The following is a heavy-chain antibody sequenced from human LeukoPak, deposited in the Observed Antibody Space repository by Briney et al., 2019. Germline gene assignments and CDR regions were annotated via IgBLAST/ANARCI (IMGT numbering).Heavy chain of an antibody. CDR1: GFTFSTYW. D-gene: IGHD6-6*01. Sequence: GGSLRLSCAASGFTFSTYWMSWVRQAPGKGMEWVASINQDGSEKYYVDSMKGRFTISRDNAKNSLFLQMNSLRVEDTAVYYCAKDHYSSSYNWFDPWGQGTLVTVSS. J-gene: IGHJ5*02. V-gene: IGHV3-7*01. CDR3: AKDHYSSSYNWFDP. CDR2: INQDGSEK.